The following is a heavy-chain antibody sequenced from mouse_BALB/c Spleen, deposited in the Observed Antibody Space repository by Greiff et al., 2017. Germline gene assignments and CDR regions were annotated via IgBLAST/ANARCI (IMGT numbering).Heavy chain of an antibody. V-gene: IGHV5-6-3*01. CDR3: ARDGSYYFGSSFFAY. D-gene: IGHD1-1*01. CDR1: GFTFSSYG. Sequence: DVMLVESGGGLVQPGGSLKLSCAASGFTFSSYGMSWVRQTPDKRLELVATINSNGGSTYYPDSVKGRFTISRDNAKNTLYLQMSSLKSEDTAMYYCARDGSYYFGSSFFAYWGQGTLVTVSA. J-gene: IGHJ3*01. CDR2: INSNGGST.